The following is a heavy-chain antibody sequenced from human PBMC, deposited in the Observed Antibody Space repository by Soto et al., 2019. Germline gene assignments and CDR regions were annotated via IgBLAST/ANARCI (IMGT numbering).Heavy chain of an antibody. V-gene: IGHV3-48*02. CDR3: ARVLGGYSSSHPFDY. Sequence: LRLSCAVSGFTFSSYAMNWVRQAPGKGLEWLSYISSGSSITYYADSVKGRFTISRDNAKNTLYLQMNSLRDEDTAVYYCARVLGGYSSSHPFDYWGQGTLVTVSS. CDR1: GFTFSSYA. CDR2: ISSGSSIT. J-gene: IGHJ4*02. D-gene: IGHD6-6*01.